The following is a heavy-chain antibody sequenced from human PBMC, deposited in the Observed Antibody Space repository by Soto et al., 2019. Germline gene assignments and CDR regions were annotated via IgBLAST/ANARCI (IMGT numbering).Heavy chain of an antibody. Sequence: GGSLRLSCAASGFTFSSYAMHWVRQAPGKGLEWVAVISYDGSNKYYADSVKGRFTISRDNSKNTLYLQMNSLRAEDTAAYYCARVLGQWLVRFGMDVWGQGTTVTVSS. D-gene: IGHD6-19*01. V-gene: IGHV3-30-3*01. CDR1: GFTFSSYA. CDR2: ISYDGSNK. J-gene: IGHJ6*02. CDR3: ARVLGQWLVRFGMDV.